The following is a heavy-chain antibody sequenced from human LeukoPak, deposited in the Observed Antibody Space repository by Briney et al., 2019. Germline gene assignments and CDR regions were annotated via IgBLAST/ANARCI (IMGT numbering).Heavy chain of an antibody. CDR3: AKDLTTVTTKSSNWFDP. CDR2: ISYDGSNK. Sequence: PGGSLRLSCAASGFTFSSYGMHWVRQAPGKGLEWVAVISYDGSNKYYADSVKGRFTISRDNSKNTLYLQMNSLRAEDTAVYYCAKDLTTVTTKSSNWFDPWGQGTLVTVSS. CDR1: GFTFSSYG. V-gene: IGHV3-30*18. J-gene: IGHJ5*02. D-gene: IGHD4-11*01.